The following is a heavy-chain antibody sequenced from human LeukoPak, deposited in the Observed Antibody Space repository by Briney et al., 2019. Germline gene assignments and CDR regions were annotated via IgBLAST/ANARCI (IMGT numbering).Heavy chain of an antibody. CDR3: ARAHDYGDYFDY. Sequence: GSLRLSCAASGFTFSSYGMHWVRKAPGKGLEWVAVISYDGSNKYYADSVKGRFTISRDNSKNTLYLQMNSLRAEDTAVYYCARAHDYGDYFDYWGQGTVVTVSS. CDR1: GFTFSSYG. J-gene: IGHJ4*02. V-gene: IGHV3-30*03. CDR2: ISYDGSNK. D-gene: IGHD4-17*01.